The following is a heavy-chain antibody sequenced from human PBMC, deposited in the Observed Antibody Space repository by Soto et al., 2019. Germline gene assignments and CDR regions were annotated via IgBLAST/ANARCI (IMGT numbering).Heavy chain of an antibody. CDR3: TTADPPYYYYGMDV. Sequence: GGSLRLSCAASGFTFSNAWMNWVRQAPGKGLEWVGRIKSKTDGGTTDYAAPVKGRFTISRDDSKNTLYLQMNSLKTEDTAVYYCTTADPPYYYYGMDVWGQGTTVTVSS. CDR2: IKSKTDGGTT. V-gene: IGHV3-15*07. J-gene: IGHJ6*02. CDR1: GFTFSNAW.